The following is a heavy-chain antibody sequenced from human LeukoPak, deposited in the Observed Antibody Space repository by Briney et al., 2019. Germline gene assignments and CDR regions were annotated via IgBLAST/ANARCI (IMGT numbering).Heavy chain of an antibody. V-gene: IGHV3-66*01. CDR2: IYSGGST. Sequence: GGSLRLSCAASGFTFNNYAMSWVRQAPGKGLEWVSVIYSGGSTYYADSVKGRFTISRDNSKNTLYLQMNSLRAEDTAVYYCAIGNYGEDYWGQGTLVTVSS. D-gene: IGHD3-10*01. CDR3: AIGNYGEDY. CDR1: GFTFNNYA. J-gene: IGHJ4*02.